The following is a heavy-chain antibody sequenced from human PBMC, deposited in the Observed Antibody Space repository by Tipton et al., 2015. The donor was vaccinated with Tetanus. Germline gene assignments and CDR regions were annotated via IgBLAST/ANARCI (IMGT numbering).Heavy chain of an antibody. J-gene: IGHJ5*02. V-gene: IGHV1-2*02. Sequence: QLVQSGAEMKKPGASVKVPCKASGYTLTGYYIYWVRQAPGQGLEWMGWIDPNSGGTVYAQKFQGRVPMTRDTSISTAYMELRSLRSDDTAVYYCARGRGLGPHEYFEHWGQGTLVTVSS. D-gene: IGHD3/OR15-3a*01. CDR2: IDPNSGGT. CDR3: ARGRGLGPHEYFEH. CDR1: GYTLTGYY.